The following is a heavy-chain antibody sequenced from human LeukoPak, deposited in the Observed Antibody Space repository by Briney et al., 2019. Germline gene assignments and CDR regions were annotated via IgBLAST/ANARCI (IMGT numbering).Heavy chain of an antibody. CDR2: IIRIFGTA. CDR1: GGTFSIYA. D-gene: IGHD3-3*01. CDR3: ARALGRFWNFDY. Sequence: SVKVSCKASGGTFSIYAISWVRQAPGQGLEWMGGIIRIFGTANYAQMFQGRVTITADESTSKAYMELSSLRSEDTAVYYCARALGRFWNFDYWGQGTLVTVSS. J-gene: IGHJ4*02. V-gene: IGHV1-69*01.